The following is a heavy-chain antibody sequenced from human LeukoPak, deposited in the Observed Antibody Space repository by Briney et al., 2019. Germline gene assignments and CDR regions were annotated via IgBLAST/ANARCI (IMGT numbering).Heavy chain of an antibody. CDR1: GFTFSSYW. CDR3: VRIKYSGGWLGPDF. J-gene: IGHJ4*02. V-gene: IGHV3-74*01. Sequence: GGSLRLSCAASGFTFSSYWMHWVRRAPGKGLVWVSRISNDVSITTYADSVKGRFTISRDNAKNTLYLQMNSLRAEDTAVYYCVRIKYSGGWLGPDFWGQGTLVTVST. CDR2: ISNDVSIT. D-gene: IGHD6-19*01.